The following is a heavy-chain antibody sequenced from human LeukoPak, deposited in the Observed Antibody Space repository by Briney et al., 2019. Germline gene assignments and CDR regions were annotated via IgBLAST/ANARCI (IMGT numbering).Heavy chain of an antibody. CDR3: ARQIDAFDI. Sequence: SEALSLTCIVSGGSISSSSYYWGWLRQPPGRGLEWIGITYYSGSTYYNPSLKSRVTISVDTTKNQFSLKLSSVTAADTAVYYCARQIDAFDIWGQGTMVTVSS. CDR1: GGSISSSSYY. J-gene: IGHJ3*02. CDR2: TYYSGST. V-gene: IGHV4-39*01.